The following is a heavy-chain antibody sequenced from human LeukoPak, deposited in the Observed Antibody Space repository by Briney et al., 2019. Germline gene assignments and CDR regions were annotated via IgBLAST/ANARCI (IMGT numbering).Heavy chain of an antibody. J-gene: IGHJ6*03. CDR2: ITTSSSDI. Sequence: GGSLRLPCVASGFTFSRHGMNWVRQAPGKGLEWVSSITTSSSDIYYADSVKGRFTISRDNAKNSLYLQMNSLRAEDTAVYYCARDWYTAERWTIYYSYYIDVWGKGTTVTVSS. V-gene: IGHV3-21*01. CDR1: GFTFSRHG. D-gene: IGHD4-23*01. CDR3: ARDWYTAERWTIYYSYYIDV.